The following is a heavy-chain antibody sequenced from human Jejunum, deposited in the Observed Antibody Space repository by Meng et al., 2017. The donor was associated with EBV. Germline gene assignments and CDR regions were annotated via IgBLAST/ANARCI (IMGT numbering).Heavy chain of an antibody. CDR3: ARSSGGVVADYFDY. D-gene: IGHD3-16*02. J-gene: IGHJ4*02. CDR2: VIPIFATA. CDR1: GGTFSNYA. V-gene: IGHV1-69*06. Sequence: QVQRVQSGAEVTKPWSSVKVSFKASGGTFSNYAFSWVRQAPGQGLEWMGGVIPIFATANYAQRFQGRVTITADKSTSTAYMELRSLRSEDTAVYYCARSSGGVVADYFDYWGQGTLVTVSS.